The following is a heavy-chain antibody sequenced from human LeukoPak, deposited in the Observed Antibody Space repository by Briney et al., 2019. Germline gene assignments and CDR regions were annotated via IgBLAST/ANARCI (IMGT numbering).Heavy chain of an antibody. CDR2: INHSGST. CDR1: GGSFSGYY. D-gene: IGHD4-11*01. J-gene: IGHJ5*02. V-gene: IGHV4-34*01. Sequence: SETLSLTCAVYGGSFSGYYWSWIRQPPGKGLEWIGEINHSGSTNYNPSLKSRVTISVDTSKNQFSLKLSSVTAADTAVYYCARYRQLQSNNWFDPWGQGTLVTVSS. CDR3: ARYRQLQSNNWFDP.